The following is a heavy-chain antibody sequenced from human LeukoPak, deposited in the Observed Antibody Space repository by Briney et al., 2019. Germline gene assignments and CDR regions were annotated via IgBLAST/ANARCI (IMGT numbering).Heavy chain of an antibody. CDR2: ISSSSSHI. D-gene: IGHD3-10*01. Sequence: VGSLRLSCEAAGFTFSSYTMNWVRQAPGKGLEWVSSISSSSSHIYYADSVKGRFTISRDDAKNSLYLQMNSLRDEDTAVYYCARGDYYHYGLDVWGQGTTVTVSS. V-gene: IGHV3-21*01. CDR3: ARGDYYHYGLDV. J-gene: IGHJ6*02. CDR1: GFTFSSYT.